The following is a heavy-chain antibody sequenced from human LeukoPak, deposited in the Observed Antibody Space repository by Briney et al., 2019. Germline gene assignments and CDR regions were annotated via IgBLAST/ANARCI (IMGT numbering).Heavy chain of an antibody. CDR1: GSTFSSYE. CDR2: IGSSGSTI. CDR3: AREKPELDY. Sequence: GGSLRLPCAASGSTFSSYEMNWVRQAPGKGLEWVSYIGSSGSTIYYADSVKGRFTISRGNAKNSLYLQMKSLRVEDTAVYYCAREKPELDYWGQGTLVTVSS. V-gene: IGHV3-48*03. J-gene: IGHJ4*02.